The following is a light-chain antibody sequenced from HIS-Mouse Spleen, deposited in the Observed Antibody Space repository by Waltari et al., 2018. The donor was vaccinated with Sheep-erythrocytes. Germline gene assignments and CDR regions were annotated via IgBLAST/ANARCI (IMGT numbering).Light chain of an antibody. CDR3: LQDYNYPYT. Sequence: AIQMKQSPSSLTASVGERVTITCRASQGIRNYLGWYQQKPGKAPKLLIYASSSLQSGVPSRFSGSGSGTDFTLTISSLQPEDFATYYCLQDYNYPYTFGQGTKLEIK. CDR2: ASS. J-gene: IGKJ2*01. V-gene: IGKV1-6*01. CDR1: QGIRNY.